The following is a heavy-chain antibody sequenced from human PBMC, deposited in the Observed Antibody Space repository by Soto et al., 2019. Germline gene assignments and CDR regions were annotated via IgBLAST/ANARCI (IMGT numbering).Heavy chain of an antibody. J-gene: IGHJ6*01. CDR1: GFDFTAAW. CDR2: IKSKGSGETT. V-gene: IGHV3-15*07. D-gene: IGHD1-1*01. Sequence: QVVESGGGFATPGKSVRLSCVGSGFDFTAAWMNWVRQAPGTGLEWVGRIKSKGSGETTDYSAPVKGRFTILRDDAKNTVYLQMNSLKTEDTAVYYCSKQRGPSRSFYYGLEVWGQGATVTVTS. CDR3: SKQRGPSRSFYYGLEV.